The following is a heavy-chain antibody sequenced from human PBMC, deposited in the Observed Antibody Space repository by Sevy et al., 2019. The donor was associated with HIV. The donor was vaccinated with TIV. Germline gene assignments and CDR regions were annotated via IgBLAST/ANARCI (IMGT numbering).Heavy chain of an antibody. CDR2: ISGSGGST. CDR1: GFTFSSYA. J-gene: IGHJ4*02. D-gene: IGHD6-13*01. V-gene: IGHV3-23*01. Sequence: GGSLRLSCATSGFTFSSYAMSWVRQAPGKGLEWVSAISGSGGSTYYADSVKGRFTISRDNSKNTLYLQMNSLRAEDTAVYYCAKEPYSSSWYAIDYWGQGTLVTVSS. CDR3: AKEPYSSSWYAIDY.